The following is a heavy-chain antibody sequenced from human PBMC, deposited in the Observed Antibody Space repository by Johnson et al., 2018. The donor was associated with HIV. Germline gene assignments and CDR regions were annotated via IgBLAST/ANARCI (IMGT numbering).Heavy chain of an antibody. CDR3: AMERRGGFDI. Sequence: EVQLVESGGGLVQPGGSLRLSCVASGFTFSSYAMTWVRQAPGKGLEWVSSISGSGGSTFYADSVKGRFTISRDNSKNTLYVQMNSLRDEDTAVYYCAMERRGGFDIWGQGTMVTVSS. V-gene: IGHV3-23*04. D-gene: IGHD1-26*01. J-gene: IGHJ3*02. CDR2: ISGSGGST. CDR1: GFTFSSYA.